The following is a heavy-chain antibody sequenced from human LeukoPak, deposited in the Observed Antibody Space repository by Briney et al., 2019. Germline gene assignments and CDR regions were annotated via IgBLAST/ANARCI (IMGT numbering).Heavy chain of an antibody. CDR3: ARLDYSSGSYFSAPLDH. CDR2: INPSGGST. J-gene: IGHJ4*02. V-gene: IGHV1-46*01. Sequence: ASVKVSCKASGYTFTSYYMHWVRQAPGQGLEWMGIINPSGGSTSYAQKFQGRVTMTRDTSTSTVYMELSSLRSEDTAVYYCARLDYSSGSYFSAPLDHWGQGTQVSVSA. D-gene: IGHD3-10*01. CDR1: GYTFTSYY.